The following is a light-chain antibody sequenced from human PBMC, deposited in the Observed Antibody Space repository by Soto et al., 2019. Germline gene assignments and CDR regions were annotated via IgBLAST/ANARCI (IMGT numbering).Light chain of an antibody. Sequence: DIQMTQSPSFVSASIGDRVTITCRASQNIDNWFAWYQQQPGRAPKLLIYGASTLQTGVPSRFRGSGSGTEFSLTISSLQPEDFATYYGQQWDRFPHTLGQGTKLEIK. CDR2: GAS. V-gene: IGKV1-12*01. CDR1: QNIDNW. CDR3: QQWDRFPHT. J-gene: IGKJ2*01.